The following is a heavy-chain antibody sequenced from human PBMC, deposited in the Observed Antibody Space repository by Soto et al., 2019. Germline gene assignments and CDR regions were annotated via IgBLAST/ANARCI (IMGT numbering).Heavy chain of an antibody. D-gene: IGHD3-16*01. J-gene: IGHJ4*02. CDR2: IWYDGSNK. Sequence: VQLVESGGGVVQPGMSLRLSCAASGSTFSNYAMHWVRQAPGKGPEWVAVIWYDGSNKYYGESVKGRFSISRDNSKNTLYLDINSLRTEDTAVYYCARDGGSLGPSYFDSWGQGSLVIVSS. CDR3: ARDGGSLGPSYFDS. CDR1: GSTFSNYA. V-gene: IGHV3-33*01.